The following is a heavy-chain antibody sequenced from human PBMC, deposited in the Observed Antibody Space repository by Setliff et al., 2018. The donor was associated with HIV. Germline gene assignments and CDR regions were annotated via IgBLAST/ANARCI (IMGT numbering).Heavy chain of an antibody. D-gene: IGHD2-2*01. V-gene: IGHV4-39*02. CDR1: GASISNSNSY. Sequence: SETLSLTCTVYGASISNSNSYWGWIRQPPGKRLEWLGSIYDSGSTSYNPSLSSRLTISVDTSKNQVSLRLTSATAADTAVYYCAKDQGCSRTSCYGNYYYGMDVWGQGTTVTVSS. J-gene: IGHJ6*02. CDR3: AKDQGCSRTSCYGNYYYGMDV. CDR2: IYDSGST.